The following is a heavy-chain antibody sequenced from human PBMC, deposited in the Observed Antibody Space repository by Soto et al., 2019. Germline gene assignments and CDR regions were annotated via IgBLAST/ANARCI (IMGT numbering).Heavy chain of an antibody. J-gene: IGHJ4*02. V-gene: IGHV4-39*01. D-gene: IGHD5-18*01. Sequence: SETLSLTCSVSNGSVSSPLSYWGWIRQPPGKRPQWIGVIYFSGITSYNPSLKSRVTISVDTSNNQFSLELSSVTATDTAVYYCVRQPYAAYRYFFDNWGQGT. CDR2: IYFSGIT. CDR1: NGSVSSPLSY. CDR3: VRQPYAAYRYFFDN.